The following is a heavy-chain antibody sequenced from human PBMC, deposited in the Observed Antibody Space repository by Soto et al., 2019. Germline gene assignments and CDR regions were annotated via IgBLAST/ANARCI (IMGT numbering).Heavy chain of an antibody. CDR3: AKDSSGWTRTQYFDC. CDR1: GFTFSSYA. J-gene: IGHJ4*02. V-gene: IGHV3-23*01. Sequence: EVQLLQSGGGLVQPGGSLRLSCAASGFTFSSYAMSWVRQAPGKGLEWVSGISGGGGGTYYGDSVKGRLTISRDNSKKTLYVQMNSLRAGDTALYYCAKDSSGWTRTQYFDCWGQGTLVTVSS. D-gene: IGHD6-19*01. CDR2: ISGGGGGT.